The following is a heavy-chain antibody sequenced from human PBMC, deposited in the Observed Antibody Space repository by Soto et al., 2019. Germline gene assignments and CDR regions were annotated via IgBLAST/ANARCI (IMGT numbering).Heavy chain of an antibody. D-gene: IGHD3-10*01. CDR2: IYYSGST. CDR1: GGSISSYY. Sequence: SETLSLTCTVSGGSISSYYWSWIRQPPGKGLEWIGYIYYSGSTNYNPSLKSRVTISVDTSKNQFSLKLSSVTAADTAVYYCARVRYYGSGSYYREGGYSWFDPWGQGTLVTVSS. V-gene: IGHV4-59*01. J-gene: IGHJ5*02. CDR3: ARVRYYGSGSYYREGGYSWFDP.